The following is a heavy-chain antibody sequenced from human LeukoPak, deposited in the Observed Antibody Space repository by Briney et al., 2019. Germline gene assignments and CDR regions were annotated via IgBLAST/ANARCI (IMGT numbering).Heavy chain of an antibody. J-gene: IGHJ3*02. D-gene: IGHD6-13*01. CDR3: ARDPDSSSWGYAFDI. V-gene: IGHV4-4*07. Sequence: PSETLSLTCTVSGGSISSYYWSWIRQPAGKGLGWIGRIYNSGNTNYNPSLKSRVTMSVDTSKNKFSLKLSSVTAADTAMYYCARDPDSSSWGYAFDIWGQGTMVTVSS. CDR2: IYNSGNT. CDR1: GGSISSYY.